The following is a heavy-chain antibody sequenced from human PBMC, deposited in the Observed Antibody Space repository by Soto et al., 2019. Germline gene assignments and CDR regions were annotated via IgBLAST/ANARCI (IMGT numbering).Heavy chain of an antibody. CDR3: AKGGRQWLVTSDFNY. J-gene: IGHJ4*02. CDR2: VSHDGRNT. D-gene: IGHD6-19*01. V-gene: IGHV3-30*18. CDR1: GFTFSDYA. Sequence: VQLVESGGGVVQPGRSLRLSCAASGFTFSDYAMHWVRQAPGKGLEWVAVVSHDGRNTHYADSVKGRFTISRDSSKDTVSLEMTSLRAEDMAVYYCAKGGRQWLVTSDFNYWGQGALVTVSS.